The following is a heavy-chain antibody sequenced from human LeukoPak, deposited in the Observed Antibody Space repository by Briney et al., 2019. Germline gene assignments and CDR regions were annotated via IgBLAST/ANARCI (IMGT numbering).Heavy chain of an antibody. CDR3: AREEGYYYYMDV. CDR1: GGSISSSSYY. V-gene: IGHV4-39*01. Sequence: PSETLSLTCTVSGGSISSSSYYWGWIRQPPGKGLERIGSIYYSGSTYYNPSLKSRVTISVDTSKNQFSLKLSSVTAADTAVYYCAREEGYYYYMDVWGKGTTVTVSS. CDR2: IYYSGST. J-gene: IGHJ6*03.